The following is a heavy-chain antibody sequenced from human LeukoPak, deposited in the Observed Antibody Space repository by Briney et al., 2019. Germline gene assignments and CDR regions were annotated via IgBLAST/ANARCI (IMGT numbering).Heavy chain of an antibody. Sequence: GGSLRLSCAASGFIVSSNYMNWVRQAPGKGLEWIAVLYSGGSAYYADSVKGRFTISGDNSKNTLSLQMNSLRAEDTAVYYCAKGLETGTTGTTSEHWGLGTLVTVSS. D-gene: IGHD1-1*01. J-gene: IGHJ4*02. V-gene: IGHV3-53*01. CDR2: LYSGGSA. CDR3: AKGLETGTTGTTSEH. CDR1: GFIVSSNY.